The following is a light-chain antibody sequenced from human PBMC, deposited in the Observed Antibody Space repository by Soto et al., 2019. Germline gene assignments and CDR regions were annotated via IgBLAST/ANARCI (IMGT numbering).Light chain of an antibody. J-gene: IGKJ5*01. CDR1: QDISNY. CDR2: AAS. V-gene: IGKV1-9*01. CDR3: QQLNSYPIT. Sequence: DIQMTQSPSSLSASVGDRVTITCQASQDISNYLNWYQQKLGKAPKLLIYAASTLQSGVPSRFSGSGSGTEFTLTISRLQPEDFATYYCQQLNSYPITFGQGTRLEIK.